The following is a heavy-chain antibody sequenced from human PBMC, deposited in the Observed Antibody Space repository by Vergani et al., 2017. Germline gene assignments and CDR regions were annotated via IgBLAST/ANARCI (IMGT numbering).Heavy chain of an antibody. CDR2: IIPIFGTA. CDR3: ARFDPDKVGATTGGAFDI. V-gene: IGHV1-69*06. J-gene: IGHJ3*02. D-gene: IGHD1-26*01. Sequence: QVQLVQSGAEVKKPGSSVKVSCKASGGTFSSYAISWVRQAPGQGLEWMGGIIPIFGTANYAQKFQGRVTITADKSTSTAFMELSSLRSEDTAVYYCARFDPDKVGATTGGAFDIWGQGTMVTVSS. CDR1: GGTFSSYA.